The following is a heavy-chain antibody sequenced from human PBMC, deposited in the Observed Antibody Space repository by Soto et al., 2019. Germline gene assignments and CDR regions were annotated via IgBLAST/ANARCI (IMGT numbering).Heavy chain of an antibody. D-gene: IGHD2-2*01. J-gene: IGHJ4*02. CDR1: RATFSSYA. CDR3: ASCLQNCITTSPCCIFFDS. CDR2: IIPIFGTA. V-gene: IGHV1-69*13. Sequence: SVEVSCKASRATFSSYAISWVRQAPGQGLEWMRGIIPIFGTANYAQKFQGRVTITADESTSTAYMELSSLRSEDTAVYYCASCLQNCITTSPCCIFFDSWGQVNLVTVSS.